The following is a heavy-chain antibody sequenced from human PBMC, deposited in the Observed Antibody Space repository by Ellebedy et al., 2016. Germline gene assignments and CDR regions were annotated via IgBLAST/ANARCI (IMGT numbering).Heavy chain of an antibody. D-gene: IGHD3-22*01. V-gene: IGHV3-11*04. J-gene: IGHJ4*02. CDR3: AREWSSLTMIVKGDY. CDR2: ISSSSSTI. CDR1: GFTFSYNY. Sequence: GESLKISCAASGFTFSYNYMSWIRQAPGKGLEWVSYISSSSSTIYYADSVKGRFTISRDNAKNSLYLQMNSLRDEDTAVYYCAREWSSLTMIVKGDYWGQGTLVTVSS.